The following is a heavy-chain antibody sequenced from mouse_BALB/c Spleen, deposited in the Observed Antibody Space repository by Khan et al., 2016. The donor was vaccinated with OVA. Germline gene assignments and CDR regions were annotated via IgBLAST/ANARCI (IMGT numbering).Heavy chain of an antibody. CDR2: IYPGNSDT. V-gene: IGHV1-5*01. D-gene: IGHD2-2*01. CDR1: GYTFTSYW. Sequence: VQLQQSGTVLARPGTSVKMSCKASGYTFTSYWMHWVQQRPGQGLEWIGAIYPGNSDTSYTQKVKGRSNLTAVTSTSTAYMELSSLTNEDSADYYCTSFGYRCADWGQGTLVTGSA. J-gene: IGHJ3*01. CDR3: TSFGYRCAD.